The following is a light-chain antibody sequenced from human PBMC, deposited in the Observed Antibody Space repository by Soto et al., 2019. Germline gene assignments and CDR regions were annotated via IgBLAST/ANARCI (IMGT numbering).Light chain of an antibody. CDR2: AAS. CDR3: LQHHSYPPD. CDR1: QGISIY. J-gene: IGKJ4*01. V-gene: IGKV1-17*03. Sequence: DIQITQSPSSMPGVVPYRVNMTFPASQGISIYLAWFQQKPGKLAKRLISAASNLQSGVPSRFSGSGSGTEFTLTISSLQPEDFATYYCLQHHSYPPDFGGGTKVDIK.